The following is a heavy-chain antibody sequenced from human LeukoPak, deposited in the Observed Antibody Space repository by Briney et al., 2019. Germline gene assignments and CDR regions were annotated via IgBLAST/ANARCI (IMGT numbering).Heavy chain of an antibody. V-gene: IGHV4-31*03. CDR3: ARSSQYYSFDI. D-gene: IGHD3-10*01. J-gene: IGHJ3*02. CDR1: GGSLSSGGYY. Sequence: SETLSLTCPVSGGSLSSGGYYWSWIRQHPGKGLEWIGYIYYSGSTYYNPSLKSRVTISVDTSKNQFSLKLSSVTAADTAVYYCARSSQYYSFDIWGQGTMVTVSS. CDR2: IYYSGST.